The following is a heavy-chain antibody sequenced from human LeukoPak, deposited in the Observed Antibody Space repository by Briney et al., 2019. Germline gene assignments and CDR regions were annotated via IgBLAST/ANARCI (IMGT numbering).Heavy chain of an antibody. Sequence: GGSLRLSCAASGFTFSDYYMSWIRQAPGKGLEWVSYISSSGSTIYYADSVKGRFTISRDNAKNSLYLQMNGLRAEDTAVYYCARDRWMATTKYFDYWGQGTLVTVSS. D-gene: IGHD5-24*01. V-gene: IGHV3-11*04. CDR3: ARDRWMATTKYFDY. CDR2: ISSSGSTI. CDR1: GFTFSDYY. J-gene: IGHJ4*02.